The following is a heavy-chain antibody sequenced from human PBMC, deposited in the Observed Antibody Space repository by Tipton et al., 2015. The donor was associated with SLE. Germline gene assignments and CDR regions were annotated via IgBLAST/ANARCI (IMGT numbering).Heavy chain of an antibody. D-gene: IGHD6-19*01. V-gene: IGHV4-39*02. Sequence: TLSLTCTVSGGSISGSNYYWDWIRQPPGKGPEWIGRITNNGNTYYNPSLQSRVTMSVDTSKNQFSLKLSSVTAADTAMYYCAREGSDSGWSPFDYWGQGTLVTVSS. J-gene: IGHJ4*02. CDR2: ITNNGNT. CDR3: AREGSDSGWSPFDY. CDR1: GGSISGSNYY.